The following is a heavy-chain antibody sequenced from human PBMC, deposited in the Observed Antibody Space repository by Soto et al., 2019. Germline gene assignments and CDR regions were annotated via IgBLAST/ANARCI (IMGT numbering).Heavy chain of an antibody. CDR1: QFPFDVYS. V-gene: IGHV3-48*02. CDR3: ARDRGSSGMFELDV. CDR2: IRHTTSAT. J-gene: IGHJ3*01. D-gene: IGHD6-19*01. Sequence: GSLRLSCVASQFPFDVYSMHWVRQAPGKGLEWVSYIRHTTSATFYADAVKGRFTISRDNRKNSLFLQMNSLRDDDTGVYFCARDRGSSGMFELDVWGPGTLVTVSS.